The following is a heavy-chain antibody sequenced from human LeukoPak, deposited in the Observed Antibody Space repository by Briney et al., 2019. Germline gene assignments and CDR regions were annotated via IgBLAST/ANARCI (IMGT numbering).Heavy chain of an antibody. Sequence: GGSLRLSCAASGFTFSSYWISWVRQAPGKGLEWVANIKQDGSEKNYVDSVKGRFTISRDNAKNSLYLQMNSLRAEDTAVYYCARDKSLWNYYYYYMDVWGKGNTVTVSS. D-gene: IGHD2-21*01. CDR3: ARDKSLWNYYYYYMDV. CDR2: IKQDGSEK. V-gene: IGHV3-7*01. J-gene: IGHJ6*03. CDR1: GFTFSSYW.